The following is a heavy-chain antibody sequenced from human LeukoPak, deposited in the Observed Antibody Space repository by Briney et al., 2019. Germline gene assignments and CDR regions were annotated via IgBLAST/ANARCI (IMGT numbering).Heavy chain of an antibody. CDR2: ISSSGRTI. D-gene: IGHD6-19*01. Sequence: GGSLRLSCVASGFTFSSYEINWVRQAPGKGLEWVSYISSSGRTIYYADSVKGRFTISRDNAKNSLYLQMNSLRAEDTAVYYCARDTEAVAGTDYWGQGTLVTVSS. CDR3: ARDTEAVAGTDY. J-gene: IGHJ4*02. CDR1: GFTFSSYE. V-gene: IGHV3-48*03.